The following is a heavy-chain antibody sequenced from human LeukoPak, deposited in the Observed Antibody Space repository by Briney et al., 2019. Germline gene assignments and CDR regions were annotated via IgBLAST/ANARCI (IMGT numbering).Heavy chain of an antibody. J-gene: IGHJ4*02. D-gene: IGHD1-7*01. V-gene: IGHV1-46*01. CDR1: GYTFTSYY. Sequence: ASVKVSCKASGYTFTSYYMHWVRQAPGQGLEWMGIINPSGGSTSYAQKFQGRVTMTRDMSTSTVYMELSSLRSEDTAVYYCARDLWAGTAPGYFDYWGQGTLVTVSS. CDR3: ARDLWAGTAPGYFDY. CDR2: INPSGGST.